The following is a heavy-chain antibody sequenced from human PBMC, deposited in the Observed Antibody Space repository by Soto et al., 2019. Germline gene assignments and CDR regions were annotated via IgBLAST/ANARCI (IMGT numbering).Heavy chain of an antibody. CDR1: GFTFSNAW. V-gene: IGHV3-15*01. D-gene: IGHD4-17*01. CDR3: TTEVGRYGDYYFDY. CDR2: IKSKTDGGTT. J-gene: IGHJ4*02. Sequence: EVQLVESGGGLVKPGGSLRLSCAASGFTFSNAWMSWVRQAPGKGLEWVGRIKSKTDGGTTDYAAPVKGRFTISRDDSKNTLYLQMNSLKTEDTAVYYCTTEVGRYGDYYFDYWGQGTLVTVSS.